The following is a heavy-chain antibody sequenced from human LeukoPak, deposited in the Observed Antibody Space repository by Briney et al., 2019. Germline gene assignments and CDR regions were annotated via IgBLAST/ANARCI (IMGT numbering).Heavy chain of an antibody. D-gene: IGHD2-15*01. CDR2: INPNSGGT. J-gene: IGHJ5*02. Sequence: ASVKVSCKASGYTFTSYDINGVRQATGQGREWMGWINPNSGGTNYAQKFQGRVTMTRDTSISTAYMELSRLRSDDTAVYYCANLPIYCSGGSCYDRWGQGTLVTVSS. CDR3: ANLPIYCSGGSCYDR. V-gene: IGHV1-2*02. CDR1: GYTFTSYD.